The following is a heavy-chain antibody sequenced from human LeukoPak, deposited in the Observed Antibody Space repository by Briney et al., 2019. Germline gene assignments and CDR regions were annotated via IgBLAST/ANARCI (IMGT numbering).Heavy chain of an antibody. D-gene: IGHD3-22*01. CDR2: TYYKSKWYN. J-gene: IGHJ4*02. V-gene: IGHV6-1*01. CDR1: GDSVSSNSAA. CDR3: ARDYDYYDSSGSFDY. Sequence: SQTLSLTCAITGDSVSSNSAAWNWIRQSPSRGLEWLGRTYYKSKWYNDYAVSVKSRITINPDTSKNQFSLQLNSVTPEDTAVYYCARDYDYYDSSGSFDYWGQGTLVTVSS.